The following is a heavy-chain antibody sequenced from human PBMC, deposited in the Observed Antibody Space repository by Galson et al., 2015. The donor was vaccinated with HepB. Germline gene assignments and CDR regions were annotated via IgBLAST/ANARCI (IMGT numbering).Heavy chain of an antibody. CDR1: GNSFNNQW. CDR3: ARHGRYNGYAFLSS. Sequence: QSGAEVKRSGDSLKISCKDSGNSFNNQWIGWVRQTPGKGLEWMGIIYPDDSDIRYNPAVKGRVTISADTSINTAYLQWSSLRASASAIYFCARHGRYNGYAFLSSWGQGTRVTVSS. CDR2: IYPDDSDI. J-gene: IGHJ4*02. D-gene: IGHD5-12*01. V-gene: IGHV5-51*01.